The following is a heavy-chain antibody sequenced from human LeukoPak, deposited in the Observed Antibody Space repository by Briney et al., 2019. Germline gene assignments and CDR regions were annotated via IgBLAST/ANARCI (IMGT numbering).Heavy chain of an antibody. CDR1: GFTFRTYA. D-gene: IGHD3-10*01. V-gene: IGHV3-23*01. J-gene: IGHJ4*02. CDR2: ISGSGGNT. Sequence: GGSLRLSCAASGFTFRTYAMSWVRQAPGKGLEWVSAISGSGGNTYYADSVKGRFTISRDNSKNTLYLQMNSLRAEDTAVYFCASLIGGEVAPHGWGQGTLVTVSS. CDR3: ASLIGGEVAPHG.